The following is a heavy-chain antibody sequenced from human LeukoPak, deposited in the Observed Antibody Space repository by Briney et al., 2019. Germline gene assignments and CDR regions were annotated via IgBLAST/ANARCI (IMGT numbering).Heavy chain of an antibody. CDR2: INTDGSST. J-gene: IGHJ4*02. CDR1: GFTFSSYW. D-gene: IGHD3-10*01. CDR3: ARGGETISPDY. Sequence: VGSLRLSCAASGFTFSSYWMHWVRQAPGKGLVWVSRINTDGSSTSYADSVKGRFTISRDNAKNTLYLQMNSLRAEDTAVYYCARGGETISPDYWGQGTLVTVSS. V-gene: IGHV3-74*01.